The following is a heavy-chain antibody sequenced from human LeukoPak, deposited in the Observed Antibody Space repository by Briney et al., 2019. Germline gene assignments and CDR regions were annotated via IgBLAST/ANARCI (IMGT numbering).Heavy chain of an antibody. Sequence: GGSLRLSCAASGFTFSSYSMNWVRQAPGKGPEWVSSISSSSSYIYYADSVKGRFTISRDNAKNSLYLQMNSLRAEDTAVYYCARPNQYYDFWSGYYRSGMDVWGQGTTVTVSS. CDR3: ARPNQYYDFWSGYYRSGMDV. CDR2: ISSSSSYI. V-gene: IGHV3-21*01. CDR1: GFTFSSYS. D-gene: IGHD3-3*01. J-gene: IGHJ6*02.